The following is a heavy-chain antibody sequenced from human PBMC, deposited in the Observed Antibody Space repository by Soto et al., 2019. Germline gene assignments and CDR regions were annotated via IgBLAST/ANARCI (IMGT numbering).Heavy chain of an antibody. CDR1: GYTFTSYG. CDR2: ISAYNGNT. D-gene: IGHD3-3*01. J-gene: IGHJ6*02. CDR3: ARNRQRYYESSGMDV. Sequence: SVKGSCKASGYTFTSYGISWVRQAPGQGLEWMGWISAYNGNTNYAQKVQGRVTMTTDTSTSTAYMELRGLRSDDTAVYYCARNRQRYYESSGMDVWGQGTTVPVSS. V-gene: IGHV1-18*04.